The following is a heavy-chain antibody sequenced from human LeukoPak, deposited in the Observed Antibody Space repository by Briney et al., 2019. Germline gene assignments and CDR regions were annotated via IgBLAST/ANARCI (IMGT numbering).Heavy chain of an antibody. D-gene: IGHD3-22*01. J-gene: IGHJ3*02. CDR2: IYYSGST. CDR3: ARAEGDYYDSSGSLYAFDI. Sequence: SETLSLTCTVSGGSISSSSYYWGWIRRPPGKGLEWIGSIYYSGSTYYNPSLKSRVTISVDTSKNQFSLKLSSVTAADTAVYYCARAEGDYYDSSGSLYAFDIWGQGTMVTVSS. V-gene: IGHV4-39*01. CDR1: GGSISSSSYY.